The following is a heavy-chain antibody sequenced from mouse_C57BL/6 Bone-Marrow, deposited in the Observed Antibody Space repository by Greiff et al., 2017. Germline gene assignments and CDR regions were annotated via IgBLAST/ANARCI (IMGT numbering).Heavy chain of an antibody. Sequence: EVKLVESGGGLVKPGGSLKLSCAASGFTFSSYAMSWVRQTPEKRLEWVATISDGGSYTYYPDNVKGRFTISRDNAKNNLYRQMSHLKSEDTAMYYCARDCYYGNPYAMDYWGQGTSVTVSS. CDR2: ISDGGSYT. J-gene: IGHJ4*01. D-gene: IGHD2-1*01. CDR3: ARDCYYGNPYAMDY. CDR1: GFTFSSYA. V-gene: IGHV5-4*01.